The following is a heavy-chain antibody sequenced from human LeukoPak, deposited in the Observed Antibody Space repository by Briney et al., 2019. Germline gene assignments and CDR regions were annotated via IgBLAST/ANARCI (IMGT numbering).Heavy chain of an antibody. D-gene: IGHD6-13*01. Sequence: SVKVSCKASERTFSSYAISWVRQAPGQGLEWMGGIIPIFGTSNYAQKFQGRVTITADESTSTAYMELSSLRSEDPAVYYCARGAGYSSSWYVYYFDYWGQGTLVTVSS. CDR1: ERTFSSYA. CDR2: IIPIFGTS. V-gene: IGHV1-69*13. CDR3: ARGAGYSSSWYVYYFDY. J-gene: IGHJ4*02.